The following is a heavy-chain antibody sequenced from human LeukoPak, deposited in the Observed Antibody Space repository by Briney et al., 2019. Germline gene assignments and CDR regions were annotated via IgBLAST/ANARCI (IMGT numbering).Heavy chain of an antibody. V-gene: IGHV3-23*01. CDR2: ISGSGGST. CDR3: AKFFHDSSGEFQH. Sequence: PEGSLRLSCAASGFTFSSYAMSWVRQAPGKRLEWVTAISGSGGSTYYADSVKGRFTISKDNSKNTLYLQMNSLRAEDTAVYYCAKFFHDSSGEFQHWGQGTLVTVSS. CDR1: GFTFSSYA. J-gene: IGHJ1*01. D-gene: IGHD3-22*01.